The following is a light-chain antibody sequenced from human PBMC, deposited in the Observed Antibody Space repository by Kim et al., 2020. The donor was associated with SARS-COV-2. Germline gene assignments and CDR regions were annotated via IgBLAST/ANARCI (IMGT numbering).Light chain of an antibody. Sequence: CCAGPSTGVVYYRSVSRARPNPGKSPKLITFAVSERASGVSKLLSGSQACNSVSLTISGLRAEDEADYYCSSHTTRSTYVFGSGTRGTVL. J-gene: IGLJ1*01. CDR1: STGVVYYRS. V-gene: IGLV2-14*04. CDR2: AVS. CDR3: SSHTTRSTYV.